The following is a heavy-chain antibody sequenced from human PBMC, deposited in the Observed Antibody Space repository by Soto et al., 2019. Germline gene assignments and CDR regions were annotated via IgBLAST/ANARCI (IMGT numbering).Heavy chain of an antibody. CDR1: GGSISSYY. CDR3: ARDLKRWDNWFDP. D-gene: IGHD3-16*01. CDR2: IYYSGST. Sequence: SETLSLTCTVSGGSISSYYWSWIRQPPGKGLEWIGYIYYSGSTNYNPSLKSRVTISVDTSKNQFSLKLSSVTAADTAVYYCARDLKRWDNWFDPWGQGTQVTVSS. J-gene: IGHJ5*02. V-gene: IGHV4-59*01.